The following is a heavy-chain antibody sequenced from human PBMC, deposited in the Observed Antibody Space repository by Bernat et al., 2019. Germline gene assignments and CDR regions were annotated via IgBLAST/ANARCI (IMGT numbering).Heavy chain of an antibody. V-gene: IGHV1-69*01. CDR2: IIPIFGTA. J-gene: IGHJ5*02. CDR1: GGTFSSYA. Sequence: QVQLVQSGAEVKKPGSSVKVSCKASGGTFSSYAISWVRQAPGQGLEWMGGIIPIFGTANYAQKFQGRVTITADESTSTAYMELSSLRSEDTAVYYCARDPKGVVAATLGWFDPWGQGTLVTVSS. CDR3: ARDPKGVVAATLGWFDP. D-gene: IGHD2-15*01.